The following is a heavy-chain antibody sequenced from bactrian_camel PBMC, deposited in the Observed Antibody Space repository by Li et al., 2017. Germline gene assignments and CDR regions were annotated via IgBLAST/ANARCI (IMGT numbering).Heavy chain of an antibody. CDR3: AADAGTSYDSCDFGV. Sequence: VQLVESGGGLVQPGGSLVLSCAASGFTFSTYAMNWVRQAPGKGFEWVSLISSSGSSTLYADSVKGRFTISLSTDKNTIYLQMKSLKPEDTGMYYCAADAGTSYDSCDFGVLGRGTQVTVS. V-gene: IGHV3S40*01. CDR2: ISSSGSST. J-gene: IGHJ6*01. CDR1: GFTFSTYA. D-gene: IGHD6*01.